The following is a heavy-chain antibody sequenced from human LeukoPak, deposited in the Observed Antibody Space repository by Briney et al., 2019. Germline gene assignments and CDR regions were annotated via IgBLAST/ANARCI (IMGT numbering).Heavy chain of an antibody. CDR3: AKLSDYYGSGSYLDY. CDR2: ISGSGGST. J-gene: IGHJ4*02. D-gene: IGHD3-10*01. Sequence: PGGALRLSCAASGFPFSSYAMSWVRQAPGKGLEWVSAISGSGGSTYYADSVKGRFTISRDNSKNTLYLQMNSLRAEDTAVYYCAKLSDYYGSGSYLDYWGQGTLVTVSS. CDR1: GFPFSSYA. V-gene: IGHV3-23*01.